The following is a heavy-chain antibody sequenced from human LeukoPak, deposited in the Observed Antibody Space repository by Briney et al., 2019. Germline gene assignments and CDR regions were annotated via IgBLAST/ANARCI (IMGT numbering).Heavy chain of an antibody. CDR1: GGSISSSSYY. V-gene: IGHV4-39*02. CDR2: IYYSGST. CDR3: AREESFDI. D-gene: IGHD2/OR15-2a*01. Sequence: SETLSLTCTVSGGSISSSSYYWGWIRQPPGKGLEWIGSIYYSGSTYYNPSLKSRVTISVDTSKNQFSLKLSSVTAADTAVYYCAREESFDIWGQGTMVTVSS. J-gene: IGHJ3*02.